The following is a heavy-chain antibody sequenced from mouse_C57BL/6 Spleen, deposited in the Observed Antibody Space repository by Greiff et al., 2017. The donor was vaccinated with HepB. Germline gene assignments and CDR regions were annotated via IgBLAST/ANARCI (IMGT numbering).Heavy chain of an antibody. CDR2: IRNKANGYTT. V-gene: IGHV7-3*01. Sequence: EVKVVESGGGLVQPGGSLSLSCAASGFTFTDYYMSWVRQPPGKALEWLGFIRNKANGYTTEYSASVKGRFTISRDNSQSILYLQMNALRAEDSATYYCARWGYGSSTGYFDVWGTGTTVTVSS. CDR1: GFTFTDYY. J-gene: IGHJ1*03. CDR3: ARWGYGSSTGYFDV. D-gene: IGHD1-1*01.